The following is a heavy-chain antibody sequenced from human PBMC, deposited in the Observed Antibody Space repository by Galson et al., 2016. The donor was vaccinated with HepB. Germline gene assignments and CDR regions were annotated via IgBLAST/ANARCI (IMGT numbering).Heavy chain of an antibody. CDR2: ISPDGGTT. CDR1: GFTFDNHW. J-gene: IGHJ4*02. D-gene: IGHD4-23*01. Sequence: SLRLSCAASGFTFDNHWMHWVRQAPGKGLVWVSRISPDGGTTNYADSVRGRFTISRDNAKNTLYLQMNSLRVDDTAVYYCARDLWRGGRIDYWGQGTLVTVSS. V-gene: IGHV3-74*01. CDR3: ARDLWRGGRIDY.